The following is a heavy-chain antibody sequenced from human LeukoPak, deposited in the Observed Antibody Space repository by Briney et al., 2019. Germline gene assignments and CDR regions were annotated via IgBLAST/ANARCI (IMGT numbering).Heavy chain of an antibody. V-gene: IGHV3-9*01. D-gene: IGHD6-19*01. CDR2: ISWNSGSI. CDR1: GFTFDDYA. Sequence: PGGSLRLSCAASGFTFDDYAMHWVRQAPGKGLERVSGISWNSGSIGYADSVKGRFTISRDNAKNSLYLQMNSLRAEDTALYYCAKDSWAYSSGWPHYFDYWGQGTLVTISS. CDR3: AKDSWAYSSGWPHYFDY. J-gene: IGHJ4*02.